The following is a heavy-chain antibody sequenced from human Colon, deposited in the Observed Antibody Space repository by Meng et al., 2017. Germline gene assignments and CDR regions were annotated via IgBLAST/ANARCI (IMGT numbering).Heavy chain of an antibody. CDR1: GGFFSDYY. CDR3: ARGVDWAKSGNF. CDR2: IHPSGSP. Sequence: QVQTPQWGAGLFKPSETPPPTCAVYGGFFSDYYLTWIRPPPGKGLEWVGEIHPSGSPYYSPSLQSRVTITLATSKNQFSLTLSSMTAADTAVYYCARGVDWAKSGNFWGQGTLVTVSS. D-gene: IGHD3-9*01. J-gene: IGHJ4*02. V-gene: IGHV4-34*01.